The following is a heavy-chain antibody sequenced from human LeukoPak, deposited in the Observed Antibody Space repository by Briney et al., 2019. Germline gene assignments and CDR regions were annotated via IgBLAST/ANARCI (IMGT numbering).Heavy chain of an antibody. V-gene: IGHV3-21*01. J-gene: IGHJ6*03. Sequence: PGGSLRLSCAASGFTFSSYSMNWVRQAPGKGLEWVSSISSSSSKIHYADSVKGRFTISRDSGKNSVYLQMNSLRAEDTAVYYCARADVDVWGKGTTVVVSS. CDR2: ISSSSSKI. CDR3: ARADVDV. CDR1: GFTFSSYS.